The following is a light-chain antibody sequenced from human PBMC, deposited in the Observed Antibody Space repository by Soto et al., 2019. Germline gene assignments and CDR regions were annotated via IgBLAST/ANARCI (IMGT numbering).Light chain of an antibody. Sequence: QSALTQPASLSGSPGQSITLSCTGTNSDIGAYSRVCWYQQHPGKVPKLMIFAVSNRPSGVSNRFSGSKSGNTASLTISGLLAEDEADYYCVSYTSSDSWVFGGGTKLTVL. J-gene: IGLJ3*02. V-gene: IGLV2-14*03. CDR3: VSYTSSDSWV. CDR1: NSDIGAYSR. CDR2: AVS.